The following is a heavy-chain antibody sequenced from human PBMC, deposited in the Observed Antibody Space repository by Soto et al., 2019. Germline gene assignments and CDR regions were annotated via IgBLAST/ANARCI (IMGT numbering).Heavy chain of an antibody. V-gene: IGHV5-10-1*01. CDR1: GYSFTSYW. J-gene: IGHJ6*02. Sequence: GESLKISCKGSGYSFTSYWISWVRQMPGKGLEWMGRIDPSDSYTNYSPSFQGHVTISADKSISTAYLQWSSLKASDTAMDYCARHEIVDGTAIYYYYGMDVWGQGTTVTVS. D-gene: IGHD1-26*01. CDR3: ARHEIVDGTAIYYYYGMDV. CDR2: IDPSDSYT.